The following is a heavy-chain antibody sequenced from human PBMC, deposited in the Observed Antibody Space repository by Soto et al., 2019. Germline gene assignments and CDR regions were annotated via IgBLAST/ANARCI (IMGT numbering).Heavy chain of an antibody. CDR2: INPSGGST. V-gene: IGHV1-46*03. CDR1: GYTFTSYY. J-gene: IGHJ3*02. Sequence: GASVKVSCKASGYTFTSYYMHWVRQAPGQGLEWMGIINPSGGSTSYAQKFQGRVTMTRDTSTSTVYMELSSLRSEDTAVYYCARDVQGGGPGVPDAFDIWGQGTMVTVSS. CDR3: ARDVQGGGPGVPDAFDI. D-gene: IGHD3-16*01.